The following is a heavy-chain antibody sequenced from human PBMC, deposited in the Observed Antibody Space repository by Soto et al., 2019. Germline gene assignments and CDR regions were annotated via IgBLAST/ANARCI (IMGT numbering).Heavy chain of an antibody. V-gene: IGHV4-34*01. CDR2: XXXSGST. J-gene: IGHJ6*02. D-gene: IGHD3-3*01. CDR3: ACQGRRSGYYARREYYYYGMDV. Sequence: QVQXQQWGAGLXXPXEXLSLTCXXXGGSXXXYXWXXXXXXXXXXXXXXGXXXXSGSTNYNPSLKSRVTISVDTSKNQFSLKLSSVTAADTAVYYCACQGRRSGYYARREYYYYGMDVWGQGTTVTVSS. CDR1: GGSXXXYX.